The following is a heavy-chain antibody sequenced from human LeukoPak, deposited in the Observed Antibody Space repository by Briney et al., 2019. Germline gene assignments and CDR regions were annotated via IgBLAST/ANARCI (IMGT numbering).Heavy chain of an antibody. CDR3: ARDQYDFWSGYYGMDV. J-gene: IGHJ6*02. D-gene: IGHD3-3*01. Sequence: GGSLRLSCAASGFTFSSYEMNWVRQAPGKGLEWVSYISSSGSTIYYADSVKGRFTISRDNAKNSLYLQMNSLRAEDTAVYYRARDQYDFWSGYYGMDVWGQGTTVTVSS. CDR2: ISSSGSTI. CDR1: GFTFSSYE. V-gene: IGHV3-48*03.